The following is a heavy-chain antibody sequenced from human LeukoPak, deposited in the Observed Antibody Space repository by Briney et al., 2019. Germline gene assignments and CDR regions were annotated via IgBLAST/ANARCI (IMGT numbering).Heavy chain of an antibody. D-gene: IGHD3-9*01. Sequence: SETLSLTCTVSGGSISSYYWSWIRQPPGKGLEWIGYIYYSGSTKYNSSLKSRATISVDTSKNQFSLKLSSVTAADTAVYYCARHGGDILTGSYDYWGQGTLVTVSS. J-gene: IGHJ4*02. CDR3: ARHGGDILTGSYDY. CDR1: GGSISSYY. CDR2: IYYSGST. V-gene: IGHV4-59*08.